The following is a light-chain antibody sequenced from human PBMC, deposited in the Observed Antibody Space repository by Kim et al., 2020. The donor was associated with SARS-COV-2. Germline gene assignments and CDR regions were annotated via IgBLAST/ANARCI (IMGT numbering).Light chain of an antibody. Sequence: GQSIIISCTGTSSDIGGYNDVSWYQHHPGKAPKLMIYDVNKRPSGVSYRFSGSKSGNTAFLTIFGLQAEDEADYYCSSYTSTSTPPFGGGTKVTVL. CDR1: SSDIGGYND. V-gene: IGLV2-14*03. CDR2: DVN. J-gene: IGLJ3*02. CDR3: SSYTSTSTPP.